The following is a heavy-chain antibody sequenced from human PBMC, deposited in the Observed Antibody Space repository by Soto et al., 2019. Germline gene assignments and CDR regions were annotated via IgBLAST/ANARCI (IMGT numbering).Heavy chain of an antibody. CDR2: ISYDGSNK. D-gene: IGHD3-22*01. Sequence: QVQLVESGGGVVQPGMSLRLSCAASGFTFSNYAMHWVRQAPGKGLEWVALISYDGSNKYYADSVKGRFTISRDNSKNTLYLQMYSLRVEDTTVYYCARGGRDYDSSGYYLDYWGQGTLVTASS. CDR1: GFTFSNYA. CDR3: ARGGRDYDSSGYYLDY. V-gene: IGHV3-30-3*01. J-gene: IGHJ4*02.